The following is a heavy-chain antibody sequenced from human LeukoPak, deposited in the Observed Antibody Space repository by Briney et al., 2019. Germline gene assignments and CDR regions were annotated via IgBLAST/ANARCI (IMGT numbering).Heavy chain of an antibody. CDR1: GYTFTRYY. CDR3: ARSSGRSPNRDYMDV. Sequence: ASVKVSCKASGYTFTRYYMHWVRQAPGQGPEWMGIINASGGSTSYAQKFQGRVTMTRDTSTSTVYMELGSLRSDDTAMYYCARSSGRSPNRDYMDVWGKGTTVTISS. V-gene: IGHV1-46*01. J-gene: IGHJ6*03. CDR2: INASGGST. D-gene: IGHD1-14*01.